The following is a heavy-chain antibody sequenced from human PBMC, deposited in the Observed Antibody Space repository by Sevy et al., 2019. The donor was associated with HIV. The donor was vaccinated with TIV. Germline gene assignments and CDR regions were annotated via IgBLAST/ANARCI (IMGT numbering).Heavy chain of an antibody. CDR1: GFTFSSYV. J-gene: IGHJ4*02. CDR3: AHGRGYTSPRVFDF. V-gene: IGHV3-23*01. D-gene: IGHD5-18*01. CDR2: ISGNGGGT. Sequence: GGSLRLSCAASGFTFSSYVISWVRQAPGRGLEWVSGISGNGGGTYYADSVKGRFTISRDNSKNTLYLQMHSLRVEDTAVYYCAHGRGYTSPRVFDFWGQGTLVTVSS.